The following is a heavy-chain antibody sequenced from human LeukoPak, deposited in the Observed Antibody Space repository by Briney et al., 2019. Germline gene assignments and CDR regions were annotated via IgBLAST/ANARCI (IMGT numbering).Heavy chain of an antibody. V-gene: IGHV1-2*02. Sequence: ASVKVSCKASGYTFTGFYIYWVRQAPGLGLEWMGWINSNTGVTNYAQNFQGRVTMTRDTSITTVYMELSGLRSDDTAMYYCARDPSGDYHLYYGMDVWGQGTTVTVSS. J-gene: IGHJ6*02. CDR1: GYTFTGFY. CDR3: ARDPSGDYHLYYGMDV. D-gene: IGHD4-17*01. CDR2: INSNTGVT.